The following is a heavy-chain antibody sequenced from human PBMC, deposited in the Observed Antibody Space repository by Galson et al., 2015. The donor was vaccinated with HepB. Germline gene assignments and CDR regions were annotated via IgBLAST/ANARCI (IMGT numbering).Heavy chain of an antibody. CDR2: IYPGDSDT. J-gene: IGHJ4*02. D-gene: IGHD3-10*01. Sequence: QSGAEVKKPGESLKISCKGSGYSFTSYWIGWVRQMPGKGLEWMGIIYPGDSDTRYSPSFQGQVTISADKSISTAYLQWSSLKASDTAMYYCATYGSGSYYPQGWAGYWGQGTLVTVSS. CDR3: ATYGSGSYYPQGWAGY. CDR1: GYSFTSYW. V-gene: IGHV5-51*01.